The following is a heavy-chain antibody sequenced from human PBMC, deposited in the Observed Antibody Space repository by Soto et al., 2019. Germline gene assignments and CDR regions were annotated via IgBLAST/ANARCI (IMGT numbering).Heavy chain of an antibody. CDR3: ARDRGYNWTYGWFDP. CDR1: GYTFSSYG. J-gene: IGHJ5*02. V-gene: IGHV1-18*01. Sequence: QVQLVQSGAEVKKPGASVKVSCKASGYTFSSYGISWVRQAPGQGLEWMGRISAYNGNTNYAQKLQGRVTMTTDTSTSTAYMELRSLRSDDTAVYYCARDRGYNWTYGWFDPWGQGTLVTVSS. CDR2: ISAYNGNT. D-gene: IGHD1-7*01.